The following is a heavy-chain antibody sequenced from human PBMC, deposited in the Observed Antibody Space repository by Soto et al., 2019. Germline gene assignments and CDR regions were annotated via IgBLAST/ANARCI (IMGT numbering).Heavy chain of an antibody. J-gene: IGHJ4*02. Sequence: QVQLVQSGAEVKKPGSSVKVSCKASGGTLSNYAISWVRQAPGQWLEWMGGIIPIFGTTNYAQRFQGRVTITADESTSTAYMELSSLRSEDTAVYYCARVSSSWYKDYFDYWGQGTLVTVSS. CDR3: ARVSSSWYKDYFDY. D-gene: IGHD6-13*01. CDR1: GGTLSNYA. CDR2: IIPIFGTT. V-gene: IGHV1-69*12.